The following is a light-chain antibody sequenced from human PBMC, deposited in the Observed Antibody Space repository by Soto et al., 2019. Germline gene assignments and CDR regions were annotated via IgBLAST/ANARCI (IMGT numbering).Light chain of an antibody. V-gene: IGLV2-8*01. Sequence: QSALTQPPSASGSPGQSVTFSCTGTSSDIGAYVSWYQHHPGKAPKLVISEVNKRPSGVPDRFSDSKSGNTASLTVSGLQAEDEADYYCGSYAGNNIFLFGGGTKLTVL. CDR3: GSYAGNNIFL. J-gene: IGLJ2*01. CDR1: SSDIGAY. CDR2: EVN.